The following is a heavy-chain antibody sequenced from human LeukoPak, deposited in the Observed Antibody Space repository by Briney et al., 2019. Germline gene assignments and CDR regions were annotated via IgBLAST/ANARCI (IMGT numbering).Heavy chain of an antibody. CDR2: INHSGST. CDR3: ARDGGSYSWFDP. J-gene: IGHJ5*02. D-gene: IGHD1-26*01. CDR1: GGSFSGYY. Sequence: PSETLSLTCAVYGGSFSGYYWSWIRQPPGKGLEWIGEINHSGSTNYNPSLKSRVTLSVDKSKNQFSLKVRSVTAADTAVYYCARDGGSYSWFDPWGQGTLVTVSS. V-gene: IGHV4-34*01.